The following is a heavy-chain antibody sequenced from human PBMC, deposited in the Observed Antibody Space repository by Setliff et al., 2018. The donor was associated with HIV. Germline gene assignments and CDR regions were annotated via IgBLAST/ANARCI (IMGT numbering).Heavy chain of an antibody. CDR1: GGSISNGYYY. J-gene: IGHJ6*04. CDR3: ARGKGVGGVIIAGGLDV. Sequence: SETLSLTCTVSGGSISNGYYYWSWIRQPAGKGLEWIGHIYTSGSTKYNPSLKSRVTISVDTSKNQFSLKLSSVIAADTAVYYCARGKGVGGVIIAGGLDVWGKGTTVTVSS. CDR2: IYTSGST. V-gene: IGHV4-61*09. D-gene: IGHD3-10*01.